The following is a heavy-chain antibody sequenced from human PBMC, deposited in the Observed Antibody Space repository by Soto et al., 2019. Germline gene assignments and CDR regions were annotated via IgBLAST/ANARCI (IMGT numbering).Heavy chain of an antibody. Sequence: GESLKISCKGSGCSFTSYWIGWVRQMPGKGLEWMGIIYPGDSDTRYSPSFQGQVTISADKSISTAYLQWSSLKASDTAMYYCARLYYYDSSGYPYYFDYWGQGTLVTVSS. J-gene: IGHJ4*02. CDR2: IYPGDSDT. CDR1: GCSFTSYW. CDR3: ARLYYYDSSGYPYYFDY. D-gene: IGHD3-22*01. V-gene: IGHV5-51*01.